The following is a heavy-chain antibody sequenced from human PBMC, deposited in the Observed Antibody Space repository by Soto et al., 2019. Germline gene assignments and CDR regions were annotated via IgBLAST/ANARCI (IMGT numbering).Heavy chain of an antibody. CDR3: AREGGYCTNGVCPGDAFDI. V-gene: IGHV1-69*12. Sequence: QVQLVQSGAEVKKPGSSVKVSCKASGGTFNSYAISWVRQAPGQGLEWMGGIIPIFGTANYAQKFQGRVTITADESTSTAYRELGSLRSEDTAVYYCAREGGYCTNGVCPGDAFDIWGQGTMVTVSS. CDR2: IIPIFGTA. J-gene: IGHJ3*02. CDR1: GGTFNSYA. D-gene: IGHD2-8*01.